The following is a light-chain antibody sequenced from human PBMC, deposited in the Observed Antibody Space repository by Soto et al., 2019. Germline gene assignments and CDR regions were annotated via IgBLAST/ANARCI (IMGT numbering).Light chain of an antibody. CDR1: SSNIGAGYD. Sequence: QSVLAQPPSVPGAPGQRVTISCTVSSSNIGAGYDVHWYQQLPGTAPKLLIYGNSNRPSGVPDRFSGSKFGTSASLAITGLQAEDEADYYCQSYDSSLSGSVFGTGTKVTV. V-gene: IGLV1-40*01. CDR2: GNS. CDR3: QSYDSSLSGSV. J-gene: IGLJ1*01.